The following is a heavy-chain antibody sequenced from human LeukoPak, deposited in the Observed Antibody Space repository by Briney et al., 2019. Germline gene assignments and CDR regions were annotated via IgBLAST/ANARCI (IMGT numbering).Heavy chain of an antibody. V-gene: IGHV3-23*01. D-gene: IGHD1-26*01. CDR3: AKVFVAGATPPPWFDP. CDR1: GFSFSSYG. J-gene: IGHJ5*02. CDR2: FSGSGTST. Sequence: GGSLRLSCAASGFSFSSYGMSWVRQAPGKGLEWVSAFSGSGTSTYYADSVKGRFTISRDNSKNTLYLQMISLRAEDTAVYYCAKVFVAGATPPPWFDPWGQGTLVTVSS.